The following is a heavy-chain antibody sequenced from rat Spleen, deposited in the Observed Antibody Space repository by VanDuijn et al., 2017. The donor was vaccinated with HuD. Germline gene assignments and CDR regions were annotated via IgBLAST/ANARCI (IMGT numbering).Heavy chain of an antibody. J-gene: IGHJ2*01. Sequence: EVQLVESGGGLVQPGNSLKLSCAASGFTFSDYAMAWVRQSPKKGLEWVASVSTGGGNTHYRDSVKGRFTISRDNAKSTLYLQMDSLRSEDTATYYCTRNYYSSYIFDYWGQGVMVTVSS. D-gene: IGHD1-2*01. CDR1: GFTFSDYA. CDR2: VSTGGGNT. V-gene: IGHV5S23*01. CDR3: TRNYYSSYIFDY.